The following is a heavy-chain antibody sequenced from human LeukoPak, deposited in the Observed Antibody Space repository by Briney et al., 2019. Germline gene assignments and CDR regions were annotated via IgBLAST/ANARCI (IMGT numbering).Heavy chain of an antibody. Sequence: GGSLRLSCAASGFTFSNYWMHWVRQAPGKGLVWVSRINSDGRSTNYADSVKGRFTISRDNAKNTLFLQMNSLRAEDAAVYYCARDLSSSGWSFDYWAREPWSPSPQ. D-gene: IGHD6-19*01. CDR2: INSDGRST. V-gene: IGHV3-74*01. CDR3: ARDLSSSGWSFDY. J-gene: IGHJ4*02. CDR1: GFTFSNYW.